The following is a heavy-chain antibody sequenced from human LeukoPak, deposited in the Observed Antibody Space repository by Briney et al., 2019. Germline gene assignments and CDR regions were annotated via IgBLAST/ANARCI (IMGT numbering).Heavy chain of an antibody. CDR2: ISYDGSNK. Sequence: GGSLRLSCAASGFTFSSYAMHWVRQAPGKGLEWVAAISYDGSNKYYADSVKGRFTISRDNSKNTLYLQMNSLRAEDTAVYYCARDLLTWFGELFGYYYYGMDVWGQGTTVTVSS. V-gene: IGHV3-30*04. CDR3: ARDLLTWFGELFGYYYYGMDV. J-gene: IGHJ6*02. CDR1: GFTFSSYA. D-gene: IGHD3-10*01.